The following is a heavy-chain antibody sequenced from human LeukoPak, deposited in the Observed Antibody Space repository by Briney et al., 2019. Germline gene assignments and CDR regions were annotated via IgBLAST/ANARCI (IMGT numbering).Heavy chain of an antibody. D-gene: IGHD4-17*01. CDR3: ASLPAYGDTRFDY. J-gene: IGHJ4*02. V-gene: IGHV4-61*02. CDR2: IYTSGST. Sequence: PSETLSLTRTVSGGSISSGSYYWSWIRQPAGKGLEWIGRIYTSGSTNYNPSLKSRVTISVDTSKNQFSLKLSSVTAADTAVYYCASLPAYGDTRFDYWGQGTLVTVSS. CDR1: GGSISSGSYY.